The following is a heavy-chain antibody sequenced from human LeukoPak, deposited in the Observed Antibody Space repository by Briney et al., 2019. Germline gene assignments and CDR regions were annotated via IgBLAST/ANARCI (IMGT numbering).Heavy chain of an antibody. CDR3: ARLGLQLWYHWFDP. V-gene: IGHV4-34*01. CDR2: INHSGST. D-gene: IGHD5-18*01. J-gene: IGHJ5*02. Sequence: SETLSLTCAVYGGSFSGYYWSWIRQPPGKGLEWIGGINHSGSTNYNPSLKSRVTISVDTSKNQFSPKLSSVTAADTAVYYCARLGLQLWYHWFDPWGQGTLVTVSS. CDR1: GGSFSGYY.